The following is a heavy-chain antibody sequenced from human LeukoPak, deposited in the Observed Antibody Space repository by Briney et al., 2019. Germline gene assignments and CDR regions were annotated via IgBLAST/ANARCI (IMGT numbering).Heavy chain of an antibody. V-gene: IGHV3-21*01. J-gene: IGHJ4*02. CDR3: ARGPPGVAEGYYFDC. CDR1: GFTFSSYG. D-gene: IGHD6-19*01. Sequence: TGGSLRLSCAASGFTFSSYGMHWVRQAPGKGLEWVSSISSSSSYIYYADSVKGRFTISRDNAKNSLYLQMNSLRAEDTAVYYCARGPPGVAEGYYFDCWGQGTLVTVSS. CDR2: ISSSSSYI.